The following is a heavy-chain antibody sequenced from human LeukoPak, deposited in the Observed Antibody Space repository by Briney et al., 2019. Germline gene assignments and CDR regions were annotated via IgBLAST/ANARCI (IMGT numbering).Heavy chain of an antibody. CDR3: ARGIALAGTGEFDY. Sequence: GASVKVSCKASGGTFSSYAISWVRQAPGQGLEWMGGIIPIFGTANYAQKFQGRVTITTDESTSTAYTELSSLRSEDTAVYYCARGIALAGTGEFDYWGQGTLVTVSS. V-gene: IGHV1-69*05. J-gene: IGHJ4*02. CDR2: IIPIFGTA. CDR1: GGTFSSYA. D-gene: IGHD6-19*01.